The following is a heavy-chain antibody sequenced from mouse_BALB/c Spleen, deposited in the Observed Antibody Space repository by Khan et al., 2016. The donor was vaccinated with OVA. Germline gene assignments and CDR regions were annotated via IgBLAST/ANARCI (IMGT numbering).Heavy chain of an antibody. D-gene: IGHD1-1*01. CDR2: TNPTNGRT. CDR3: ARIKKIVATYFDY. J-gene: IGHJ2*01. V-gene: IGHV1S81*02. CDR1: GYTFTSYW. Sequence: QVQLKQSGAELVKAGASVKMSCKASGYTFTSYWMHWVKQRLGQGLEWFAETNPTNGRTYYNEKFKSKDTLTVDKSSSTAYMLLSGPTSEDSAVYYCARIKKIVATYFDYWGQGTTLTVSS.